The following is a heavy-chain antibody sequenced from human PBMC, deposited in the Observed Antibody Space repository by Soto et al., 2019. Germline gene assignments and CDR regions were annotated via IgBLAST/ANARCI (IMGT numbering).Heavy chain of an antibody. J-gene: IGHJ4*02. Sequence: SETLSLTCTVSGGSISSYYWNWIRQPPGKGLEWIGYIYYSGSTKYNPSLKSRVTISVDTSKNQFSLKLSSVTAADTAVYYCARSSIEPRVFMYPFDSSGQGTLVTVSS. D-gene: IGHD6-6*01. V-gene: IGHV4-59*01. CDR2: IYYSGST. CDR1: GGSISSYY. CDR3: ARSSIEPRVFMYPFDS.